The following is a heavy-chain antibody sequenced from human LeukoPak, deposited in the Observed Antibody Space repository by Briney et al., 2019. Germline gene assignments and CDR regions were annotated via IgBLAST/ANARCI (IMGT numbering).Heavy chain of an antibody. D-gene: IGHD6-13*01. Sequence: PGVSLTLACTLSGLPFDDYGMRWARRAPGRGREWVYGINWRGGRTGYGGSVKARHTLSRDNAKNSLYLQMNSLRAEDTALYYCARGTLKAAATDFDYWGQGTLVTVSS. CDR1: GLPFDDYG. CDR2: INWRGGRT. J-gene: IGHJ4*02. CDR3: ARGTLKAAATDFDY. V-gene: IGHV3-20*04.